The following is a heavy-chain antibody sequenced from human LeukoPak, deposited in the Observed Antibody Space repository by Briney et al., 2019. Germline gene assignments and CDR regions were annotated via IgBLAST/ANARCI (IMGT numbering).Heavy chain of an antibody. J-gene: IGHJ6*02. CDR2: ISSSSSTI. D-gene: IGHD3-22*01. V-gene: IGHV3-48*02. CDR3: ARDGGGYDSSGYYSPYGMDV. CDR1: GFTFSSYA. Sequence: GGSLRLSCAASGFTFSSYAMSWVRQAPGKGLEWVSAISSSSSTIYYADSVKGRFTISRDNAKNSLYLQMNSLRDEDTAVYYCARDGGGYDSSGYYSPYGMDVWGQGTTVTVSS.